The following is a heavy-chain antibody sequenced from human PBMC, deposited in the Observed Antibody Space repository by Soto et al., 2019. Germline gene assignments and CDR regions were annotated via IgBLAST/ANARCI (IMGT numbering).Heavy chain of an antibody. Sequence: SETLSLTCAVSGGSISSGGYSWSWIRQPPGKGLEWIGYIYHSGSTYYNPSLKSRATISVDRSKNQFSLKLSSVTAADTAVYYCARAGYGSGSYYPWAFDYWGQGTLVTVSS. V-gene: IGHV4-30-2*01. CDR3: ARAGYGSGSYYPWAFDY. J-gene: IGHJ4*02. CDR2: IYHSGST. CDR1: GGSISSGGYS. D-gene: IGHD3-10*01.